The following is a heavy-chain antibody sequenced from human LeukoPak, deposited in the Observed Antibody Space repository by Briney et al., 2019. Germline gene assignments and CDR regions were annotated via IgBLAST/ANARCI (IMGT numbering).Heavy chain of an antibody. J-gene: IGHJ4*02. CDR2: INPNSGGT. V-gene: IGHV1-2*02. CDR1: GYSFTGYY. Sequence: ASVKVSCTASGYSFTGYYMHWVRQAPGQGLEWMGWINPNSGGTNFAQKFQGRVTMTRDTSISTAYMELSSLTSDDTALYYCSSSLRNYFDYWGQGTLVTVSS. CDR3: SSSLRNYFDY.